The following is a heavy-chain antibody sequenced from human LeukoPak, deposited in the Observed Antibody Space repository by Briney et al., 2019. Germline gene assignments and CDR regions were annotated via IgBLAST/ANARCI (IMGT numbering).Heavy chain of an antibody. J-gene: IGHJ4*02. CDR3: ARDAIWFGEPY. D-gene: IGHD3-10*01. Sequence: SETLSLTCTVSGGSISSSSYYWGWIRQPPGKGLEWIGSIYYSGSTYYNPSLKSRVTISVDTSKNQFSLKLSSVTAADTAVYYCARDAIWFGEPYWGQGTLVTVSS. V-gene: IGHV4-39*07. CDR2: IYYSGST. CDR1: GGSISSSSYY.